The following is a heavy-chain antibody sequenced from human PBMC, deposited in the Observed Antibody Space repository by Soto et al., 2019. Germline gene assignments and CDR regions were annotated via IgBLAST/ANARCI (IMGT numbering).Heavy chain of an antibody. J-gene: IGHJ4*02. V-gene: IGHV1-58*01. Sequence: SVNVSCKASGFTFTSSAVQWVRQARGQRLEWIGWIVVGSGNTNYAQKFQERVTITRDMSTSTAYMELSSLRSEDTAVYYCAADPSYYYDSSGYLFDYWGQGTLVTVSS. D-gene: IGHD3-22*01. CDR1: GFTFTSSA. CDR3: AADPSYYYDSSGYLFDY. CDR2: IVVGSGNT.